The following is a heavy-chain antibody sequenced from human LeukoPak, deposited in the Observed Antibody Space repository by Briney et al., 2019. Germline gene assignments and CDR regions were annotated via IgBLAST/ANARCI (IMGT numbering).Heavy chain of an antibody. CDR2: IYTSGTT. D-gene: IGHD6-6*01. J-gene: IGHJ6*03. V-gene: IGHV4-61*02. Sequence: SSETLSLTCTVSGGYVRRGNYYWTWIRQPAGSGLEWIGRIYTSGTTDYNPSLRTRVTISVDASRNQFSLNLSSVTAADTAVYYCARWSGSVTARNYYYMDVWGEGTTVTVSS. CDR1: GGYVRRGNYY. CDR3: ARWSGSVTARNYYYMDV.